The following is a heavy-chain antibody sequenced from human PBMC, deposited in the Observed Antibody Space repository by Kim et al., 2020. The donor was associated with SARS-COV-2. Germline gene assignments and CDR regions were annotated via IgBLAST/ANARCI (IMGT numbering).Heavy chain of an antibody. CDR1: GGSISSSSYY. CDR2: IYYSGST. J-gene: IGHJ4*02. Sequence: SETLSLTCTVSGGSISSSSYYWGWIRQPPGKGLEWIGSIYYSGSTYYNPSLKSRVTISVDTSKNQFSLKLSSVTAADTAVYYCATRYYYDSSGPEGLDYWGQGTLVTVSS. D-gene: IGHD3-22*01. CDR3: ATRYYYDSSGPEGLDY. V-gene: IGHV4-39*01.